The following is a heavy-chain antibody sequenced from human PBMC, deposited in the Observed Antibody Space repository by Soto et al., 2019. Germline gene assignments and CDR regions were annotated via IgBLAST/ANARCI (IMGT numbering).Heavy chain of an antibody. D-gene: IGHD3-3*01. V-gene: IGHV4-59*01. CDR3: GRSTRITIFGVVSCPDPCYYYMCV. CDR2: IYYSGST. J-gene: IGHJ6*03. Sequence: PEETLSLTCTVSGGSISSYYWSWIRQPPGKGLEWIGYIYYSGSTNYNPSLKSRVTISVDTSKNQFSLKLSSVTAADGAVYYCGRSTRITIFGVVSCPDPCYYYMCVWGKGTTVTVS. CDR1: GGSISSYY.